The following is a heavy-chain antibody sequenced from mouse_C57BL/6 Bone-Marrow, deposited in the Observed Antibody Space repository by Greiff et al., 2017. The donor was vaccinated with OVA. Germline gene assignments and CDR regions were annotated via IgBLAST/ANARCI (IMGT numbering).Heavy chain of an antibody. CDR2: IDPENGDT. J-gene: IGHJ1*03. CDR3: TFEYYGSSYWYFDV. V-gene: IGHV14-4*01. CDR1: GFNIKDDY. D-gene: IGHD1-1*01. Sequence: DVKLVESGAELVRPGASVKLSCTASGFNIKDDYMHWVKQRPEQGLEWIGWIDPENGDTEYASKFQGKATITADTSSNTAYLQLSSLTSEDTAVYYCTFEYYGSSYWYFDVWGTGTTVTDSS.